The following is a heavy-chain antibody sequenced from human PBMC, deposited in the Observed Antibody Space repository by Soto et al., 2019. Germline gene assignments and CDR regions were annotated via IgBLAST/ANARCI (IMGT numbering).Heavy chain of an antibody. CDR2: IYYSGST. J-gene: IGHJ6*02. Sequence: SETLSLTCTVSGGSISSGGYYWSWIRQHPGKGLEWIGYIYYSGSTDYNPSLKSRVTISVDTSKNQFSLKLSSVTAADTAVYYSARDRGTVTNNYYGMDVWGQGTTVTVSS. CDR3: ARDRGTVTNNYYGMDV. V-gene: IGHV4-31*03. CDR1: GGSISSGGYY. D-gene: IGHD4-17*01.